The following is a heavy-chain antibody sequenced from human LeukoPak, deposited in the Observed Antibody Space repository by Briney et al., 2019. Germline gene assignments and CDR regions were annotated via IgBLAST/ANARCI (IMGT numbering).Heavy chain of an antibody. CDR2: IYYSGST. CDR1: GGSISSYY. CDR3: ATSGSYGRGDY. Sequence: PSETLSLTCTVSGGSISSYYWSWIRQPPGKGLEWIGYIYYSGSTNYNPSLKSRVIISVDTSRNQFSLKLSSVTAADTAVYYCATSGSYGRGDYWGQGTLVTVSS. J-gene: IGHJ4*02. D-gene: IGHD1-26*01. V-gene: IGHV4-59*01.